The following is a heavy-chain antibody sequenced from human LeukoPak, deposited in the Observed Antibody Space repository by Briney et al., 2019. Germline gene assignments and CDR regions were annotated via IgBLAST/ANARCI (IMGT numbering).Heavy chain of an antibody. D-gene: IGHD4-17*01. Sequence: SETLSLTCTVPGGSVSSSSYYWGWIRQPPGKGLEWIGSIYYSGSTYYNPSLKSRVTISVDTSKNHFSLKLSSVTAADTAVYYCARLAVTFDSWGQGSLVTVSS. J-gene: IGHJ4*02. CDR1: GGSVSSSSYY. V-gene: IGHV4-39*02. CDR3: ARLAVTFDS. CDR2: IYYSGST.